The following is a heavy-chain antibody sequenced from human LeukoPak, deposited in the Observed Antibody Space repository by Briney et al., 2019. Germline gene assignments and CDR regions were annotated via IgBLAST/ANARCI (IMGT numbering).Heavy chain of an antibody. V-gene: IGHV3-23*01. CDR1: GFTFSSYA. CDR3: GRCSSASCYRFDP. Sequence: GGSLRLSCAASGFTFSSYAMSWVRQAPGKGLEWVSAISGSGGSTYYADSVKGRLTISRDNSKNTLYVQMNSLRAEDTAVYYCGRCSSASCYRFDPWGQGTLVTVSS. D-gene: IGHD2-2*01. J-gene: IGHJ5*02. CDR2: ISGSGGST.